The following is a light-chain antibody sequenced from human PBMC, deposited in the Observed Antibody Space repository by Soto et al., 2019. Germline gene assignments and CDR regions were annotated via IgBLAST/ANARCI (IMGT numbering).Light chain of an antibody. Sequence: EIVMTQSPATLSVSPGERATLSCRASQSVSSNLAWYQQKPGQAPRLLIYGASTRATGIPARFSGSGSGTEFTLTISSLQSEEFAVYYCQQYNNCPSFGQGTRLEIK. J-gene: IGKJ5*01. V-gene: IGKV3-15*01. CDR3: QQYNNCPS. CDR1: QSVSSN. CDR2: GAS.